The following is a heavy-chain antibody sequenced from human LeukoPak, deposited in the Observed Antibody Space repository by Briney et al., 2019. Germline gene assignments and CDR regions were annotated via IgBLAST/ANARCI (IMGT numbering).Heavy chain of an antibody. CDR3: ARRQGTTLNFDY. V-gene: IGHV1-2*02. J-gene: IGHJ4*02. CDR1: GYTFTDYY. D-gene: IGHD1-1*01. CDR2: INPNSGGT. Sequence: ASVKVSCKASGYTFTDYYMHWVRQAPGQGLEWVGWINPNSGGTNYAQNLQGRVTMTTDTSTSTAYMELRSLRSDDTAVYYCARRQGTTLNFDYWGQGTLVTVSS.